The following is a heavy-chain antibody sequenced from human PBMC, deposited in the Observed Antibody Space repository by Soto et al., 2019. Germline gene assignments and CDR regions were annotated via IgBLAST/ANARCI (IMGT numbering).Heavy chain of an antibody. Sequence: QVQLQESGPGLVKPSETLSLTCTVSRGSISSYYWNWIRQPPGKGLEWIGYINNSGCSNYRPSLRSQVTWSLETSKHQSSLASTSVSAAVTQLYFSDSITVAGPEYPTDPWGKGTLVIVSP. V-gene: IGHV4-4*09. CDR2: INNSGCS. CDR1: RGSISSYY. D-gene: IGHD6-19*01. J-gene: IGHJ5*02. CDR3: DSITVAGPEYPTDP.